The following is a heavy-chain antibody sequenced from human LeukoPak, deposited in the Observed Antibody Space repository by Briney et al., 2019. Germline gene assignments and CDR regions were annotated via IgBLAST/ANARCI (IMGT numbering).Heavy chain of an antibody. J-gene: IGHJ6*02. V-gene: IGHV3-7*02. CDR1: GFTCSDCW. D-gene: IGHD6-13*01. CDR3: TAPAGFIAAQEDYYYGLDV. Sequence: GGSLRLSCAAAGFTCSDCWMSWVRQDLGTELEWVATIKRAGSEKYCVDSVKDRFTISRDSAQNSVFLQMNSLRDEDTAVYYCTAPAGFIAAQEDYYYGLDVWGQGTTVTVSS. CDR2: IKRAGSEK.